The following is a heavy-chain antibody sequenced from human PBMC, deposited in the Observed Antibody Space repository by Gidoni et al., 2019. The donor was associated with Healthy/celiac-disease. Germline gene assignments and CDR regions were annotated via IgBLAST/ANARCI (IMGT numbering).Heavy chain of an antibody. V-gene: IGHV1-3*01. Sequence: QVQLVQSGAEVKKPGASVKVSCKASGYTFTSYAMHWVRQAPGQRLEWMGWINAGNGNTKYSQKFQGRVTITRDTSASTAYMELSSLRSEDTAVYYCARWSPRWDTFDYWGQGTLVTVSS. CDR1: GYTFTSYA. J-gene: IGHJ4*02. D-gene: IGHD1-26*01. CDR3: ARWSPRWDTFDY. CDR2: INAGNGNT.